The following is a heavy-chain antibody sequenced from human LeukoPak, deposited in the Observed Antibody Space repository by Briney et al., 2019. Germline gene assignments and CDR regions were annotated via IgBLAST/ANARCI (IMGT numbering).Heavy chain of an antibody. D-gene: IGHD2-15*01. CDR2: IRYDGSNK. CDR1: GFTFSSYG. Sequence: PGGSLRLSCAASGFTFSSYGMHWVRQAPGKGLEWVAFIRYDGSNKYYADSVKGRFTISRDNSKNTLYLQMNSLRAEDTAVYYCAKVGPYCSGGSCYSGDYWGQGTLVTVSS. V-gene: IGHV3-30*02. J-gene: IGHJ4*02. CDR3: AKVGPYCSGGSCYSGDY.